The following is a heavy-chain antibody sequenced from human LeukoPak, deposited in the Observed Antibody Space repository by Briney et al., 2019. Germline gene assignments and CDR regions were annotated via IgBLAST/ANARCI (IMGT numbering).Heavy chain of an antibody. J-gene: IGHJ5*02. CDR1: GFTVSSNY. V-gene: IGHV3-53*01. CDR3: ARVRRDYDSSGYYYDWFDP. D-gene: IGHD3-22*01. Sequence: GGSLRLSCAASGFTVSSNYMSWVRQAPGKGLEWVSVIYSGGSTNYADSVKGRFTISRDNSKNTLYLQMNSLRAEDTAVYYCARVRRDYDSSGYYYDWFDPWGQGTLVTVSS. CDR2: IYSGGST.